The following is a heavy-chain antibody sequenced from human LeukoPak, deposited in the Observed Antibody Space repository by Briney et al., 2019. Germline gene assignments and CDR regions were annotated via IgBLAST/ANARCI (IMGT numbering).Heavy chain of an antibody. J-gene: IGHJ4*02. Sequence: SETLSLTCTVSGGSISSYYWSWLRQPPGKGLEWIGYIYYSGSTNYNPSLKSRVTISVDTSKNQFSLKLSSVTAADTAVYYCARGRRTGTTDYWGQGTLVTVSS. D-gene: IGHD1-7*01. V-gene: IGHV4-59*01. CDR1: GGSISSYY. CDR2: IYYSGST. CDR3: ARGRRTGTTDY.